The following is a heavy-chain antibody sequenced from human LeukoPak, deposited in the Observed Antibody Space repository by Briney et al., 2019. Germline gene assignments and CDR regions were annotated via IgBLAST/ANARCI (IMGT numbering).Heavy chain of an antibody. CDR1: GFTFSSYG. J-gene: IGHJ5*02. D-gene: IGHD4-17*01. V-gene: IGHV3-30*02. CDR2: IRYDGSNK. Sequence: GGSLRLSCAASGFTFSSYGMHWVRQAPGKGLEWVAFIRYDGSNKYYADSVKGRFTISRDNSKNTLYLQMNSLRAEDTAVYSCARLYGDYGGNWFDPWGQGTLVTVSS. CDR3: ARLYGDYGGNWFDP.